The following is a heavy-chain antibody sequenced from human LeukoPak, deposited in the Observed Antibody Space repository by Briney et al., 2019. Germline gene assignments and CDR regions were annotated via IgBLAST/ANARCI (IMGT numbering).Heavy chain of an antibody. Sequence: SETLSLTCTVSGGSISSYYWSWIRQPPGKGLEWIGYIYYSGSTNYNPSLKSRVTISVDTSKNQFSLKLSSVTAADTAVYYCARARGDGCNTDYWGQGTLVTVSS. J-gene: IGHJ4*02. D-gene: IGHD5-24*01. CDR2: IYYSGST. CDR1: GGSISSYY. CDR3: ARARGDGCNTDY. V-gene: IGHV4-59*01.